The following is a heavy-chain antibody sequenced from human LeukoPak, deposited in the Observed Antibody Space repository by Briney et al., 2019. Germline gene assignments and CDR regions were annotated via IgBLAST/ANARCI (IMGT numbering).Heavy chain of an antibody. CDR1: GYTFTNYG. J-gene: IGHJ4*02. V-gene: IGHV1-18*01. D-gene: IGHD3-22*01. CDR2: ISAYTGKT. CDR3: ARGRRSSGYYRDYFDY. Sequence: ASVKVSCKASGYTFTNYGITWVRQASGQGIEWMGWISAYTGKTNSAQKLQGRVTMTTDTSTSTGYMELRSLRSDDTAVYYCARGRRSSGYYRDYFDYWGQGTLVTVSS.